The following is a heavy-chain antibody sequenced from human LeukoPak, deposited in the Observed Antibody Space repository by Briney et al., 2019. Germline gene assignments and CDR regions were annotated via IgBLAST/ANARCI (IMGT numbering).Heavy chain of an antibody. Sequence: GGSLRLSCAASGFTFSRYTTSWVRQAPGKGLEWVSSISGSSSYTNYAGSVKGRFTISRDNAKNSLYLQMNSLRAEDTAVYYCTRGYGTTYWGQGTLVTVSS. CDR2: ISGSSSYT. CDR1: GFTFSRYT. J-gene: IGHJ4*02. D-gene: IGHD5-12*01. V-gene: IGHV3-21*04. CDR3: TRGYGTTY.